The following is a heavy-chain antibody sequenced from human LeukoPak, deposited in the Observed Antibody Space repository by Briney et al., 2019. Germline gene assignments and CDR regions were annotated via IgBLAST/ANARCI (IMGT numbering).Heavy chain of an antibody. J-gene: IGHJ6*03. CDR3: AKEEWGFGEFPLFMDA. CDR1: GFTVSSYG. V-gene: IGHV3-23*01. D-gene: IGHD3-10*01. Sequence: GGSLRLPCAASGFTVSSYGMSWVRQAPGKGLEWVSAISGSGGSTYYADPVKGRFTISRDKSKNTLYLQMNSLRAEDTAVYYCAKEEWGFGEFPLFMDAWGKGTTVTISS. CDR2: ISGSGGST.